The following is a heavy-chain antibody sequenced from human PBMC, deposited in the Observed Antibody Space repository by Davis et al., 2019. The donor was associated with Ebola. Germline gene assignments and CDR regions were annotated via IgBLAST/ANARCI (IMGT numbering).Heavy chain of an antibody. J-gene: IGHJ5*02. D-gene: IGHD6-6*01. CDR1: GYTFTGYY. CDR2: INPNSGGT. V-gene: IGHV1-2*06. Sequence: APVKVSCKASGYTFTGYYMHWVRQAPGQGLEWMGRINPNSGGTNYAQKFQGRVTMTRDKSISTAYMELSRLRSDDTAVYYCARGLSIAARPNNWFDPWGQGTLVTVSS. CDR3: ARGLSIAARPNNWFDP.